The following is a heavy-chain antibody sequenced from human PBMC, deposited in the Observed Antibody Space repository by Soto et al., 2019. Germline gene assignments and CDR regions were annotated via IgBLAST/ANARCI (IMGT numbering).Heavy chain of an antibody. CDR2: INAGNGNT. CDR1: GYTFTSYA. J-gene: IGHJ5*02. D-gene: IGHD2-2*01. V-gene: IGHV1-3*01. CDR3: ARDPTGYCSSTSCYENWFDP. Sequence: GASVKVSCKASGYTFTSYAMHWVRQAPGQRLEWMGWINAGNGNTKYSQKFQGRVTIIRDTSASTAYMELSSLRSEDTAVYYCARDPTGYCSSTSCYENWFDPWGQGTLVTVSS.